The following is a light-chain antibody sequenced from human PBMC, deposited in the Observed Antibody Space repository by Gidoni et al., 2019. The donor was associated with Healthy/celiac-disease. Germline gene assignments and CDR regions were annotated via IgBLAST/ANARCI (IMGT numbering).Light chain of an antibody. CDR1: SSKIGAGYD. V-gene: IGLV1-40*01. CDR2: GNS. Sequence: HSVLTQPPSVSGAPAQSVTISCTGSSSKIGAGYDVHWYQQLPGTAPKLLISGNSNRPSGVPDRFSGSKSGTSASLASTGLQAEDEDDYYCQSYDSSLSAFYVFGTGTKVTVL. CDR3: QSYDSSLSAFYV. J-gene: IGLJ1*01.